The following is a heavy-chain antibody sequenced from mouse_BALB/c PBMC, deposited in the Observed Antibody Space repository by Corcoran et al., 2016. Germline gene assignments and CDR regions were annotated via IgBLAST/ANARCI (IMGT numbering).Heavy chain of an antibody. CDR2: INTYTGEP. CDR1: GYTFTNYG. J-gene: IGHJ3*01. CDR3: ARGGITPFAY. Sequence: VQLQQSGPELKKPGETVKISCKASGYTFTNYGMNWVKQAPGKGLKWMGWINTYTGEPTYADDFKGRFAFSLETSASTAYLQINNLKNEDMATYFCARGGITPFAYWGQGTLVTVSA. V-gene: IGHV9-1*02. D-gene: IGHD2-4*01.